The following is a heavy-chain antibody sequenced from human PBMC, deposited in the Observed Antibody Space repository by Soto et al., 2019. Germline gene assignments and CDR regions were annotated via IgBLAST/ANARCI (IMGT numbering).Heavy chain of an antibody. D-gene: IGHD3-10*01. CDR1: GGTLSTYA. CDR3: AREPQDGSGSYFDS. J-gene: IGHJ4*02. CDR2: IIPIFGTV. V-gene: IGHV1-69*06. Sequence: ASVKVSCKASGGTLSTYAISWVRQAPGQGLEWMGGIIPIFGTVNYAQMFQGRVTITADKSTSTAYMELSSLTSADTAVYYCAREPQDGSGSYFDSWGQGTLVTVSS.